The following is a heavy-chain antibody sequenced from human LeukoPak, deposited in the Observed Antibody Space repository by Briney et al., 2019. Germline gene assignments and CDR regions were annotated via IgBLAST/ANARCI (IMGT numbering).Heavy chain of an antibody. V-gene: IGHV3-23*01. CDR2: ISGSDGVT. Sequence: PVGSLRVSCAASGFIFSNYGMGWVRQAPGKGLEWISGISGSDGVTVYADSVKGRFSTSRDNSKNTLYLQMNSLRAEDTAVYYCAKTPRSVGPPPGFDNWGQGTLVTVSS. CDR1: GFIFSNYG. J-gene: IGHJ4*02. D-gene: IGHD1-26*01. CDR3: AKTPRSVGPPPGFDN.